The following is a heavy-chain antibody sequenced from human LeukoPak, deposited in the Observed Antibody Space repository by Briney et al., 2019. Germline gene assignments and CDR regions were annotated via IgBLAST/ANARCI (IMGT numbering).Heavy chain of an antibody. V-gene: IGHV1-69*13. Sequence: SVKVSCKASGGTFSSYAISWVRQAPGQGLEWMGGIIPIFGTANYAQKFQGRVTITADESTSTAYMELSSLRSEDTAVYYCASSKAGGSRFDYWGQGTLVTVSS. CDR1: GGTFSSYA. CDR3: ASSKAGGSRFDY. J-gene: IGHJ4*02. CDR2: IIPIFGTA.